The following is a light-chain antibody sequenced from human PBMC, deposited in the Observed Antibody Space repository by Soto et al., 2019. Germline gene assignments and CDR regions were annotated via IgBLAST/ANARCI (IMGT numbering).Light chain of an antibody. CDR2: GNS. V-gene: IGLV1-40*01. CDR3: QSYDSSLSGSDVV. Sequence: QSVLTQPPSVSGAPGQRVTISRTGSSSNIGAGYDVHWYQQLPGTAPKLLIYGNSNRPSGVPDRFSGSKSGTSASLAITGLQAEDEADYYCQSYDSSLSGSDVVFGGGTKLTVL. CDR1: SSNIGAGYD. J-gene: IGLJ2*01.